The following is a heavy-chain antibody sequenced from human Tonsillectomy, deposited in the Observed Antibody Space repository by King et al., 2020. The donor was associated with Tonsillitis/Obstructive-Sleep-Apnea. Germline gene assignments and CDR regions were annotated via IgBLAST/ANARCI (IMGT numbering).Heavy chain of an antibody. CDR2: ISYDGSYK. CDR3: AKAWERYPAWYFDL. Sequence: QVQLVESGEGVVQPGRSLRLSWAASGFTFSRYGMHWVRQAPGKGLEWVAIISYDGSYKYYADSVKGRFTISRDKSKNTLYLQMNSLRAEDTAVYYCAKAWERYPAWYFDLWGRGTLVTVSS. J-gene: IGHJ2*01. CDR1: GFTFSRYG. D-gene: IGHD1-26*01. V-gene: IGHV3-30*18.